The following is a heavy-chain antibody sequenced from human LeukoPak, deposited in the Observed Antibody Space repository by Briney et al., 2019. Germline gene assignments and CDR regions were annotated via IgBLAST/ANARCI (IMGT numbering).Heavy chain of an antibody. D-gene: IGHD2-2*01. V-gene: IGHV3-21*01. CDR2: ISSSSSYI. CDR1: GFTFSSYS. Sequence: PGGSLRLSCAASGFTFSSYSMNWVRQAPGKGLEWVSSISSSSSYIYYADSVKGRFTISRDNAKNSLYLQLNSLRAEDTAVYYCARDGGEYQLLSPYFDYWGQGTLVTVSS. CDR3: ARDGGEYQLLSPYFDY. J-gene: IGHJ4*02.